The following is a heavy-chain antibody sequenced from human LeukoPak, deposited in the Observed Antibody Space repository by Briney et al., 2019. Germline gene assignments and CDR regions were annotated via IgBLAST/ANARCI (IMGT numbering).Heavy chain of an antibody. CDR3: ASPKYYDFWSGYYRDAFDF. Sequence: GGSLRLSCAASGFTFSDYYMSWIRQAPGKGLDWVSYISSSGSTIYYADSVKGRFTISRDNAKNYLYLQMNSLRAEDTAVYYCASPKYYDFWSGYYRDAFDFWGQGTMVTVFS. J-gene: IGHJ3*01. CDR1: GFTFSDYY. D-gene: IGHD3-3*01. CDR2: ISSSGSTI. V-gene: IGHV3-11*04.